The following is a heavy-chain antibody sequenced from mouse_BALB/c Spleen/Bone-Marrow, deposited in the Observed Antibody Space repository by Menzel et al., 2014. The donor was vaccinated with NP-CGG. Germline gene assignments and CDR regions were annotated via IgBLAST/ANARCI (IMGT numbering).Heavy chain of an antibody. CDR3: AIYYDYSWYFDV. J-gene: IGHJ1*01. Sequence: VKLMESGPELMKPGASVKMSCKASGYTFTSYYIHWVKQRPGQGLEWIGWIYPGDGSTKYNEKFKGKTTLTADKSSSTAYMLLSSLTSEDSAIYFCAIYYDYSWYFDVWGAGTTVTVSS. D-gene: IGHD2-4*01. V-gene: IGHV1S56*01. CDR1: GYTFTSYY. CDR2: IYPGDGST.